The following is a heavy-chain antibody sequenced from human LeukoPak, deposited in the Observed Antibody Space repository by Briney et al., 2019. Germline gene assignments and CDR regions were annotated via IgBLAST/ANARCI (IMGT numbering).Heavy chain of an antibody. D-gene: IGHD6-19*01. CDR1: GFTFSSYA. V-gene: IGHV3-23*01. CDR2: ISGSGGNT. Sequence: GASLRLSCAASGFTFSSYAMSWVRQAPGKGLEWVLVISGSGGNTYYADSVKGRFTISRDNSKNTLYLQMNSLRAEDTAIYYCAKDGKGAPVAGTGYFDYWGQGTLVTVSS. J-gene: IGHJ4*02. CDR3: AKDGKGAPVAGTGYFDY.